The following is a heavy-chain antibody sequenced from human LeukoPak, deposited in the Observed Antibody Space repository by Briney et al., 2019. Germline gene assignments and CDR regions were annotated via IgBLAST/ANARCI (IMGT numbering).Heavy chain of an antibody. J-gene: IGHJ5*02. CDR3: ARGAPGQQLPLYWFDP. CDR2: INAGNGNT. CDR1: GYTFTSYA. Sequence: ASVKVSCKASGYTFTSYAMHWVRQAPGQRLEWMGWINAGNGNTKYSQEFQGRVTMTRDTSISTAYMELSRLRSDDTAVYYCARGAPGQQLPLYWFDPWGQGTLVTVSS. V-gene: IGHV1-3*01. D-gene: IGHD6-13*01.